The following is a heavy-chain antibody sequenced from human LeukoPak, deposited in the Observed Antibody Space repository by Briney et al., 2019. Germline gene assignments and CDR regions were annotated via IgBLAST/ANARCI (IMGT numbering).Heavy chain of an antibody. CDR3: ARGGGDFWSGQPFDY. CDR1: GGSISSHY. J-gene: IGHJ4*02. CDR2: IYYSGST. V-gene: IGHV4-59*11. D-gene: IGHD3-3*01. Sequence: SETLSLTCTVSGGSISSHYWSWIRQPPGKGLEWIGYIYYSGSTNYSPSLKGRVTISVDTSKNQFSLKLSSVTAADTAVYYCARGGGDFWSGQPFDYWGQGTLVTVSS.